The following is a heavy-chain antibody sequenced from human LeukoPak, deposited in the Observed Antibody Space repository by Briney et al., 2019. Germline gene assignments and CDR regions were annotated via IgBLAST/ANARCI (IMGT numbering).Heavy chain of an antibody. J-gene: IGHJ6*04. CDR2: IDPSDSYT. CDR1: GYSFTSYW. Sequence: GESLKTSCKGSGYSFTSYWISWVRQMPGKGLEWMGRIDPSDSYTNYSPSFQGHVTISADKSISTAYLQWSGLKASDTAMYYCAREFGEYYYGMDVWGKGTTVTVSS. D-gene: IGHD3-10*01. CDR3: AREFGEYYYGMDV. V-gene: IGHV5-10-1*01.